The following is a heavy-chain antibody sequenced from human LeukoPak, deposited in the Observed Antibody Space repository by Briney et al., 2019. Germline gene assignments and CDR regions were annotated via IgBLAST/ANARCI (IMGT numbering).Heavy chain of an antibody. V-gene: IGHV3-30*19. CDR2: IWYDGSEQ. Sequence: GTSLRLSCATSGFSFTTFGFHWVRQAPGKGPEWVAIIWYDGSEQYYADSVKGRFTISRDRSKNTVYLQMNSLRAEDTAVYYCARDPGYSYGSNWFDPWGQGTLVTVSS. CDR3: ARDPGYSYGSNWFDP. J-gene: IGHJ5*02. CDR1: GFSFTTFG. D-gene: IGHD5-18*01.